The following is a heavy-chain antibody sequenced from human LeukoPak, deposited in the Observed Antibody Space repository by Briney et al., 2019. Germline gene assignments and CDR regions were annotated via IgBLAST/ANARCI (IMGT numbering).Heavy chain of an antibody. D-gene: IGHD5-18*01. CDR2: IYYNGDT. CDR3: ARVLRAASWRSYDY. Sequence: SETLSLTCAVYGGSFSGYYWSWIRQPPGKGLEWIGYIYYNGDTNYNPSLKGRVIISIDTSSNQFSLRLNSMTAADTAVYYCARVLRAASWRSYDYWGQGSLVTVSS. CDR1: GGSFSGYY. V-gene: IGHV4-59*01. J-gene: IGHJ4*02.